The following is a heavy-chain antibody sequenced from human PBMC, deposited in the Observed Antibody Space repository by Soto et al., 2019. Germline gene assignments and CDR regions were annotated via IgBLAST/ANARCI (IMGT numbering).Heavy chain of an antibody. D-gene: IGHD3-16*02. Sequence: ASETLSLTCAVYGGSFSGYYWSWIRQPPGKGLEWIGEINHSGSTNYNPSLKSRVTISVDTSKNQFSLKLSSVTAADTAVYYCASGTYVWGSYPNWYFDLWGRGTLVTVSS. V-gene: IGHV4-34*01. CDR3: ASGTYVWGSYPNWYFDL. CDR2: INHSGST. J-gene: IGHJ2*01. CDR1: GGSFSGYY.